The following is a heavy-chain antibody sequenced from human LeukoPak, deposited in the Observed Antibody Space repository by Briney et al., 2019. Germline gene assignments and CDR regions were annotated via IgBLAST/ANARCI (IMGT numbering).Heavy chain of an antibody. D-gene: IGHD3-22*01. CDR2: IRIKSDGGTT. Sequence: PGGSLRLSCAASGFTFSNAWMSWVRQAPGKGLEWVGRIRIKSDGGTTDYAAPVKGRCTISRDDSKNTLYLQMNSLKTEDTAVYYCTTDLLYYYDSSGYYHFDYWGQGTLVTVSS. CDR1: GFTFSNAW. V-gene: IGHV3-15*01. CDR3: TTDLLYYYDSSGYYHFDY. J-gene: IGHJ4*02.